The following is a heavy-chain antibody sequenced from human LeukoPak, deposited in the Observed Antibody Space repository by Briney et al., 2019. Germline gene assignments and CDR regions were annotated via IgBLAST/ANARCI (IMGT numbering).Heavy chain of an antibody. CDR1: GGSISSGDYY. V-gene: IGHV4-39*01. CDR3: AGRGVPAELNEYFQH. D-gene: IGHD2-2*01. J-gene: IGHJ1*01. Sequence: SETLSLTCTVSGGSISSGDYYWSWIRQPPGKGLEWIGSIYYSGSTYYNPSLKSRVTISVDTSKNQFSLKLSSVTAADTAVYYCAGRGVPAELNEYFQHWGQGTLVTVSS. CDR2: IYYSGST.